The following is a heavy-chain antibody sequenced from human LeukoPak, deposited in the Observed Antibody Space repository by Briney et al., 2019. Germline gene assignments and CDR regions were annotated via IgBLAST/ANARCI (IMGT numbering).Heavy chain of an antibody. D-gene: IGHD1-20*01. CDR3: AKDHTVSITYYFYY. V-gene: IGHV3-23*01. CDR2: ISGSGGST. CDR1: GFTFSYYA. Sequence: GGSLRLSCAASGFTFSYYAMSWVRQAPGKGLEWVSAISGSGGSTYYADSVKGRFTISRDKAKNTLYLQMNSLRAEDTAVYYCAKDHTVSITYYFYYWGQGTLVTVSS. J-gene: IGHJ4*02.